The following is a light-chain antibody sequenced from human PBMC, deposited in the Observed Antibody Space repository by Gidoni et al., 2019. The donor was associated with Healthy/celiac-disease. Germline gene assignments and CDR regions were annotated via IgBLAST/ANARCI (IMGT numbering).Light chain of an antibody. CDR3: QAWDSSTVV. CDR2: QDS. CDR1: KLWDKY. Sequence: SYELTPPPSVSVAPGQTASITCSGDKLWDKYACWYPQKPGQSPVMVIDQDSKRPSGIPERFAGSNSGNTATLTISGTQAMDEDDYYCQAWDSSTVVFGGGTKLTVL. V-gene: IGLV3-1*01. J-gene: IGLJ2*01.